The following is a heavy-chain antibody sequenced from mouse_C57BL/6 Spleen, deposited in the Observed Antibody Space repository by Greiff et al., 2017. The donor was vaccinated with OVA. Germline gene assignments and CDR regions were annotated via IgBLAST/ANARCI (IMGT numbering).Heavy chain of an antibody. V-gene: IGHV5-4*01. CDR1: GFTFSSYA. CDR3: ARGGVAY. J-gene: IGHJ3*01. Sequence: VQLKASGGGLVKPGGSLKLSCAASGFTFSSYAMSWVRQTPEKRLEWVATISDGGSYTYYPDNVKGRFTISRDNAKNNLYLQMSHLKYEETAMYYSARGGVAYWGQGTLVTVSA. CDR2: ISDGGSYT.